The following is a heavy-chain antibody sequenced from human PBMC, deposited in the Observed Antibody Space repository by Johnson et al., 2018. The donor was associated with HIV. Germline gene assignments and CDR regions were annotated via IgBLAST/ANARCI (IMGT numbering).Heavy chain of an antibody. V-gene: IGHV3-23*04. J-gene: IGHJ3*02. Sequence: EVQLVESGGGLVQPGGSLRLSCAASGFTFSSYAMSWVRQAPGKGLEWVSAISGSGNSTYYADSVKGRFTISRDNSKNTLYLQMNSLRAEDTAVYYCAKDIMPGSSSWVLPFDAFDIWGQGTMVTVSS. D-gene: IGHD6-13*01. CDR1: GFTFSSYA. CDR2: ISGSGNST. CDR3: AKDIMPGSSSWVLPFDAFDI.